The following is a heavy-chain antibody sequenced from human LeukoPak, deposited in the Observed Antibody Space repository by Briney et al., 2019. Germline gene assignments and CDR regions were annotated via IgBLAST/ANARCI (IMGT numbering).Heavy chain of an antibody. CDR2: IYYSGST. CDR3: ASQVRPTTYYDILTGFFYFDY. D-gene: IGHD3-9*01. V-gene: IGHV4-39*01. Sequence: SYEMNWVGQPPGKGLEWIGSIYYSGSTYYNPSLKSRVTISVDTSKNQFSLKLSSVTAADTAVYYCASQVRPTTYYDILTGFFYFDYWGQGTLVTVSS. J-gene: IGHJ4*02. CDR1: SYE.